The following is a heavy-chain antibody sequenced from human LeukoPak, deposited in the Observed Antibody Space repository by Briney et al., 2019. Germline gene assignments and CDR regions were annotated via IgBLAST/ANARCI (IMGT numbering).Heavy chain of an antibody. CDR3: ARSKGYSSSGAFDI. V-gene: IGHV3-53*01. Sequence: GGSLRLSCAASGFTVSSNYMSWVRQAPGKGLEWVSVIYSGGSTYYADSVKGRFTISRDNSKNTLYLQMNSLRAEDTAVYYCARSKGYSSSGAFDIWGQGTMVTVSS. CDR1: GFTVSSNY. D-gene: IGHD6-6*01. J-gene: IGHJ3*02. CDR2: IYSGGST.